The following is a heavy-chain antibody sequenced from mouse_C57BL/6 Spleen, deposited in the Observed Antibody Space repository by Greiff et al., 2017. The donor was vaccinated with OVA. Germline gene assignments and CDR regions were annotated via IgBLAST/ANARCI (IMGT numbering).Heavy chain of an antibody. CDR3: ARSDYYDYVFDY. CDR2: IHPNSGST. V-gene: IGHV1-64*01. Sequence: VQLQQPGAELVKPGASVKLSCKASGYTFTSYWMHWVKQRPGQGLEWIGMIHPNSGSTNYNEKFKSKATLTVDKSSSTAYMQLSSLTSEDSAVYYCARSDYYDYVFDYWGQGTTLTVSS. J-gene: IGHJ2*01. CDR1: GYTFTSYW. D-gene: IGHD2-4*01.